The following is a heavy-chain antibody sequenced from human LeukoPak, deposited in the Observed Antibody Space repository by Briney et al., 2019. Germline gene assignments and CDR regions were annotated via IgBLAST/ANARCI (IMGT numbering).Heavy chain of an antibody. J-gene: IGHJ6*03. D-gene: IGHD2-15*01. V-gene: IGHV1-2*02. CDR1: GYTFTGYN. Sequence: ASVKVSCKASGYTFTGYNMHWVRQAPGQGLEWMGWINPNSGGTNYAQKFQGRVTMTRDTSISTAYMELSRLRSDDTAVYYCARGYCSGGSCYWGYYYYMDVWGKGTTVTVSS. CDR3: ARGYCSGGSCYWGYYYYMDV. CDR2: INPNSGGT.